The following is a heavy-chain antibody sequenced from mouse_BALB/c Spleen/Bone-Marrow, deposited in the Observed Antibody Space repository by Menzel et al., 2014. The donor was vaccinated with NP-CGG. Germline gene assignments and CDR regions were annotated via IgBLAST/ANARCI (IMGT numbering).Heavy chain of an antibody. D-gene: IGHD1-2*01. CDR2: ILPGSGST. CDR1: GYTFSSYW. Sequence: AQLVESGAELMKPGASVKISCKATGYTFSSYWIEWVKQRPGHGLEWIGEILPGSGSTNYNEKFKGKATFTADTSSNTAYMQRSSLTSEDSAVDYCARRVTTANYWGQGTTLTVSS. CDR3: ARRVTTANY. V-gene: IGHV1-9*01. J-gene: IGHJ2*01.